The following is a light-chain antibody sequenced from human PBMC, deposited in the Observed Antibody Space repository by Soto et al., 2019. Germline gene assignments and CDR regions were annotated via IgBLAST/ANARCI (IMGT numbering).Light chain of an antibody. CDR1: TSDVGGYSF. J-gene: IGLJ1*01. Sequence: QSALTQPASVSGSPGQSITISCTGTTSDVGGYSFVSWYQLHPGKAPKLMIYEVSNRPSGVSNRFSGSKSGNTASLTISGLQAEDESDYYCSSYTTSGTRDFGPGTKLTVL. CDR2: EVS. CDR3: SSYTTSGTRD. V-gene: IGLV2-14*01.